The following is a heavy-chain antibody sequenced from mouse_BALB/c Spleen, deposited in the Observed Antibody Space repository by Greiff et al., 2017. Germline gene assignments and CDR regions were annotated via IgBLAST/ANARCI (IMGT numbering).Heavy chain of an antibody. CDR2: ISNGGGST. CDR3: ARGRDGYFDY. V-gene: IGHV5-12-2*01. J-gene: IGHJ2*01. CDR1: GFTFSSYT. Sequence: EVKLQESGGGLVQPGGSLKLSCAASGFTFSSYTMSWVRQTPEKRLEWVAYISNGGGSTYYPDTVKGRFTISRDNAKNTLYLQMSSLKSEDTAMYYCARGRDGYFDYWGQGTTLTVSS. D-gene: IGHD1-1*01.